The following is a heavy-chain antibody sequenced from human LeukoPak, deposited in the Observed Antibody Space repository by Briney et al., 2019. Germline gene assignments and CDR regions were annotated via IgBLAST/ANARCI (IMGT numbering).Heavy chain of an antibody. CDR1: GFTFSSYS. V-gene: IGHV3-21*01. D-gene: IGHD6-19*01. CDR3: ARVAVAVNNWFDP. Sequence: PGRSLRLSCAASGFTFSSYSMNWVRQAPGKGLEWVSSISSSSYIYYADSVKGRFTISRDNAKNSLYLQMNSLRADDTAVYYCARVAVAVNNWFDPWGQGTLVTVSS. CDR2: ISSSSYI. J-gene: IGHJ5*02.